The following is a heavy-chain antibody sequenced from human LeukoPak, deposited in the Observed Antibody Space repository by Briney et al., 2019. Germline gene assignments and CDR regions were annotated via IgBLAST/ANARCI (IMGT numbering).Heavy chain of an antibody. J-gene: IGHJ5*02. CDR1: GYTFTSYG. Sequence: GASVKVSCKASGYTFTSYGISWVRQAPGQGLEWMGWISAYNGNTNYAQKLQGRVTMTTDTSTSTAYMELRSLRSDDTAVYYCAGGSLCSGGSCYSFWFDPWGQGTLVTVSS. CDR2: ISAYNGNT. CDR3: AGGSLCSGGSCYSFWFDP. D-gene: IGHD2-15*01. V-gene: IGHV1-18*01.